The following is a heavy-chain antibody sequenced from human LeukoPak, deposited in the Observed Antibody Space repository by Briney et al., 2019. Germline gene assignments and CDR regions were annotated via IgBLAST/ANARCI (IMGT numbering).Heavy chain of an antibody. Sequence: LVKVSCTTSGYTFTYRYLHWVRQAPGQALEWMGWITPFNRNTSYAQRFQDRVALTRDPSMTTAYMELTSLRSEDTAMYYCAFQGSLDDYGDFVAAFDVWGQGTMVTVST. V-gene: IGHV1-45*02. J-gene: IGHJ3*01. CDR3: AFQGSLDDYGDFVAAFDV. CDR2: ITPFNRNT. CDR1: GYTFTYRY. D-gene: IGHD4-17*01.